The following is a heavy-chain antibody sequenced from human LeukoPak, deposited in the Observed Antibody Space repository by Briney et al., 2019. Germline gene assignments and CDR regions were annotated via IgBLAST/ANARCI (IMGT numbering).Heavy chain of an antibody. Sequence: PGGSLRLSCAASGFTFSNARMSWVRQAPGKGLEWLGRIRSKTDGGTTDYAAPVKGRFTISRDDSKNTLYLQMNSLKSEDTAVYYCTTYRYNYDSSGYDYWGQGTLVTVSS. D-gene: IGHD3-22*01. CDR3: TTYRYNYDSSGYDY. J-gene: IGHJ4*02. CDR1: GFTFSNAR. V-gene: IGHV3-15*01. CDR2: IRSKTDGGTT.